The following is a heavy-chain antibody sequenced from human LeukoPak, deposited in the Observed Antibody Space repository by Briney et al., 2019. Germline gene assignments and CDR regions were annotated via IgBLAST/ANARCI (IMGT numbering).Heavy chain of an antibody. D-gene: IGHD5-12*01. V-gene: IGHV1-18*01. CDR2: ISPYNGDT. CDR1: RSNFRTYG. Sequence: ASVKVSCKASRSNFRTYGISWVRQAPGQGLEWLGWISPYNGDTKSAQKFQGRLTMTTDTSTTTAYLDLKSLRADDTAVYLCARGEPVVATRPFDYWGQGTLVTVSS. J-gene: IGHJ4*02. CDR3: ARGEPVVATRPFDY.